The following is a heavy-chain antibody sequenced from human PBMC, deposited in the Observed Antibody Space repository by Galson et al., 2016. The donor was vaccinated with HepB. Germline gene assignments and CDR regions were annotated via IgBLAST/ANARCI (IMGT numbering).Heavy chain of an antibody. CDR3: ARAAREERGFCSGESCRFFDY. Sequence: LTCTVSGYSISSPYYWGWIRQPPGKGLEWIGSIYHTGSTYYNPSLKSRVTISVDTSKNQFSLKLTSVTAADSAVYYCARAAREERGFCSGESCRFFDYWGQGTLVTVSS. CDR2: IYHTGST. D-gene: IGHD2-15*01. V-gene: IGHV4-38-2*02. CDR1: GYSISSPYY. J-gene: IGHJ4*02.